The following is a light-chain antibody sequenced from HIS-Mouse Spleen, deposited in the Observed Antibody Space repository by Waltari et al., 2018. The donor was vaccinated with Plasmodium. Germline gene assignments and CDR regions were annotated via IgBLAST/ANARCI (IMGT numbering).Light chain of an antibody. V-gene: IGLV2-14*01. CDR3: SSYTSSSILYV. J-gene: IGLJ1*01. Sequence: QSALTQPASVSGSPGQSITISCPGPSRDVGGYNYVPWYQQHPGKAPKLMIYEVSNRPSGVSNRFSGSKSGNTASLTISGLQAEDEADYYCSSYTSSSILYVFGTGTKVTVL. CDR2: EVS. CDR1: SRDVGGYNY.